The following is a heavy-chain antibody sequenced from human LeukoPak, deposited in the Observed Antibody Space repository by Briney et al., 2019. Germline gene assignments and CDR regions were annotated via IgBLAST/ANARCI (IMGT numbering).Heavy chain of an antibody. J-gene: IGHJ4*02. CDR1: GFTFSTYA. D-gene: IGHD5-18*01. CDR2: ISSSGGST. Sequence: SGGSLRLSCAASGFTFSTYAMSWVRQAPGKGLEWVSTISSSGGSTYYADSVKGRFTISRDNSKNTVFLQMNSLRAEDTAVYYCAKISLWPRPEDWGQGTLVTVSS. CDR3: AKISLWPRPED. V-gene: IGHV3-23*01.